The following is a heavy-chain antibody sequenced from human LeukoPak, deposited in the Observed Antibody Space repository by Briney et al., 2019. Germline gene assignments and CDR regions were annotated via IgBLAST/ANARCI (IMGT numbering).Heavy chain of an antibody. CDR1: GFTFSSYA. D-gene: IGHD2-2*01. CDR2: ISGSGGST. J-gene: IGHJ4*02. CDR3: AKGYCSSTSCKESFFDY. Sequence: GGSLRLSCAASGFTFSSYAMNWVRQARGKGLEWVSTISGSGGSTYYFVKGRFTISRDNSKNTLYLQMNSLRAEDTAVYYCAKGYCSSTSCKESFFDYWGQGTLVTVSS. V-gene: IGHV3-23*01.